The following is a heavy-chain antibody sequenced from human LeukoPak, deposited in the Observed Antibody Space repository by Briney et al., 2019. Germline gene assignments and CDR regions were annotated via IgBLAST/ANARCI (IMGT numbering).Heavy chain of an antibody. J-gene: IGHJ4*02. CDR3: AKRGVVIRVILVGFHKEAYYFDS. CDR2: ISGSGGGT. Sequence: GGSLRLSCVVSGISLSNYAMTWVRQAPGKGLEWVAGISGSGGGTNYADSVKGRFTISRDNPRNTLYLQMNSLRAEDTAVYFCAKRGVVIRVILVGFHKEAYYFDSWGQGALVTVSS. V-gene: IGHV3-23*01. D-gene: IGHD3-22*01. CDR1: GISLSNYA.